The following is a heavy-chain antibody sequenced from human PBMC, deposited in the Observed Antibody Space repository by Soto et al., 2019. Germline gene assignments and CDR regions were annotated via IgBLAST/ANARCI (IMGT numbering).Heavy chain of an antibody. D-gene: IGHD3-9*01. J-gene: IGHJ5*02. CDR3: ATRYFDWSHWFDP. CDR2: INHSGST. CDR1: GGSISSSSYY. V-gene: IGHV4-39*07. Sequence: SETLSLTCTVSGGSISSSSYYWGWIRQPPGKGLEWIGSINHSGSTNYNPSLKSRVTISVDTSKNQFSLKLSSVTAADTAVYYCATRYFDWSHWFDPWGQGTLVTVSS.